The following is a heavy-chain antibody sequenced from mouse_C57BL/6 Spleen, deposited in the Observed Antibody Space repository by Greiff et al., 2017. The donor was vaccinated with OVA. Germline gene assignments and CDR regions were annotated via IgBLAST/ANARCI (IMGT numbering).Heavy chain of an antibody. V-gene: IGHV2-5*01. CDR2: IWRGGST. J-gene: IGHJ2*01. CDR3: AKNYYGSSYYFDD. D-gene: IGHD1-1*01. CDR1: GFSLTSYG. Sequence: QVQLKESGPGLVQPSQSLSITCTVSGFSLTSYGVHWVRQSPGKGLEWLGVIWRGGSTDYNAAFMSRLSITKDNSKSQVFFKMNSLQADDTAIYYCAKNYYGSSYYFDDWGQGTTLTVSS.